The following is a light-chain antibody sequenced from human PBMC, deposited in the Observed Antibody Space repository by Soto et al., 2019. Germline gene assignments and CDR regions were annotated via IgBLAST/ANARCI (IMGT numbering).Light chain of an antibody. CDR3: SSYTSSSTPLYV. V-gene: IGLV2-14*01. CDR1: SSDIGGFSY. CDR2: EVI. Sequence: QSALTQPASVSGSPGQSITISCTGTSSDIGGFSYVSWYQQHPGKAPKLMIYEVINRPSGVSNRFSGSKSGNTASLTISGLQAEDEADYYCSSYTSSSTPLYVFGTGTKLTVL. J-gene: IGLJ1*01.